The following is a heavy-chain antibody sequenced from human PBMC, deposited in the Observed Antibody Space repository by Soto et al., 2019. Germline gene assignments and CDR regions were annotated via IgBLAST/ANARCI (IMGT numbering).Heavy chain of an antibody. CDR3: ARLNMVRGVIIFGY. CDR1: GGSFSGYY. Sequence: NPSETLSLTCAVYGGSFSGYYWSWIRQPPGKGLEWIGEINHSGSTNYNPSLKSRVTISVDTSKNQFSLKLSSVTAADTAVYYCARLNMVRGVIIFGYWGQGTLVTVSS. V-gene: IGHV4-34*01. CDR2: INHSGST. D-gene: IGHD3-10*01. J-gene: IGHJ4*02.